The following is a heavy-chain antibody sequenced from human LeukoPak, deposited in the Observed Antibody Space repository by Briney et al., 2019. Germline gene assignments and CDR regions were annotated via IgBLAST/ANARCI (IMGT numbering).Heavy chain of an antibody. CDR2: INWYGGST. J-gene: IGHJ6*03. CDR3: ARAAPYYYYYYMDV. D-gene: IGHD6-6*01. V-gene: IGHV3-20*04. Sequence: GGSLRLSCAASGFTFDDYGMSWVRQAPGKGLEWVSGINWYGGSTGYADSVKGRFTISRDNAKNSLYLQMNSLRAEDTALYYCARAAPYYYYYYMDVWGKGTTVTVSS. CDR1: GFTFDDYG.